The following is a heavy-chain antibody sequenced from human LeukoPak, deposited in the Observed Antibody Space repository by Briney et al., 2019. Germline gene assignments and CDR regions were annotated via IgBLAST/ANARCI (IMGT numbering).Heavy chain of an antibody. V-gene: IGHV3-30-3*01. CDR2: ISYDGSNK. D-gene: IGHD3-3*01. CDR3: AKGDTIFGVVISDY. CDR1: GFTFSSYA. Sequence: GGSLRLSCAASGFTFSSYAMHWVRQAPGKGLEWVAVISYDGSNKYYADSVKGRFTISRGNSKNTLYLQMNSLRPEDTAVFYCAKGDTIFGVVISDYWGQGTLVTVSS. J-gene: IGHJ4*02.